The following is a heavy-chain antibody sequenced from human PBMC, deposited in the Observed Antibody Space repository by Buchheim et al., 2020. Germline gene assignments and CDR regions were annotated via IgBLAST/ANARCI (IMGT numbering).Heavy chain of an antibody. J-gene: IGHJ6*02. CDR3: ARDPHSSGYYSYYYYGMGV. Sequence: EVQLVESGGGLVQPGGSLRLSCAASGFTFSSYWMSWVRQAPGKGLEWVANIKQDGSEKYYVDSVKGRFTISRDNAKNSLYLQMNSLRAEDTAVYYCARDPHSSGYYSYYYYGMGVWGQGTT. D-gene: IGHD3-22*01. V-gene: IGHV3-7*04. CDR1: GFTFSSYW. CDR2: IKQDGSEK.